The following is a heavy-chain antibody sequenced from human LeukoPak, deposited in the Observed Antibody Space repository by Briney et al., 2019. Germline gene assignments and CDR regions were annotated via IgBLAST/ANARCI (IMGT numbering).Heavy chain of an antibody. D-gene: IGHD2/OR15-2a*01. V-gene: IGHV4-31*11. CDR3: ARVLYDYYFDY. CDR1: GGSFSSGGYY. Sequence: PSQTLSLTCAVSGGSFSSGGYYWSWLRHHPGKGLEWLACISYSGIAYYNPSLKSRLTISVDTSKNQFSLELSSVTAADTALYYCARVLYDYYFDYWGQGTLVTVSS. CDR2: ISYSGIA. J-gene: IGHJ4*02.